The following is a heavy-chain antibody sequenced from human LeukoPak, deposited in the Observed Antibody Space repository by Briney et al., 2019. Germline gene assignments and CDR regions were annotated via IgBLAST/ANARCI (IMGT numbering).Heavy chain of an antibody. D-gene: IGHD3-10*01. V-gene: IGHV3-7*01. CDR2: INQDGSEN. Sequence: GGSLRLSCAASGFTFSDFWMGWVRQAPGKGLEWVANINQDGSENYYVDPVKGRFTISRDNAKNSLYLQMNSLRAEDTAVYYCTKGRSNHYWGQRTLVTVST. J-gene: IGHJ4*02. CDR1: GFTFSDFW. CDR3: TKGRSNHY.